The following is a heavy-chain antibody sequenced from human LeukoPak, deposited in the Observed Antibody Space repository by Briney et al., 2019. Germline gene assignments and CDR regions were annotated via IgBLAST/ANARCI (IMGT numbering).Heavy chain of an antibody. CDR2: ISSSSSYI. J-gene: IGHJ6*02. V-gene: IGHV3-21*01. D-gene: IGHD3-10*01. CDR3: ARDSVVGEFPGYYGMDV. Sequence: GGSLRLSCVASGFTFSSYSMNWVRQAPGKGLEWVSSISSSSSYIYYADSVKGRFTISRDNAKNSLYLQMNGLRAEDTAVYYCARDSVVGEFPGYYGMDVWGQGTTVTVSS. CDR1: GFTFSSYS.